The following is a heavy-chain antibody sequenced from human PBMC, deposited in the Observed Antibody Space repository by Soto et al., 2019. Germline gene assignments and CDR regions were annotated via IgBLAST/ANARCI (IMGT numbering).Heavy chain of an antibody. D-gene: IGHD3-22*01. J-gene: IGHJ4*02. V-gene: IGHV3-23*01. CDR3: AKNPGYYYDSTGYHFDY. CDR2: VSASGLNT. Sequence: GGSLRLSCAASGFTVSTYAMAWVRQAPGKGLEWVSGVSASGLNTYYADSVKGRFTISRDNSKNTLYLQMNSLRAEDTAVYYCAKNPGYYYDSTGYHFDYWGQGTLVTVSS. CDR1: GFTVSTYA.